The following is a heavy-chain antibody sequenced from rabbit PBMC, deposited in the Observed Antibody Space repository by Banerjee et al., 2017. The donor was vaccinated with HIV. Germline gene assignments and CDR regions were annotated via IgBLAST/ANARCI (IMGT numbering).Heavy chain of an antibody. CDR2: IYGASNAA. J-gene: IGHJ4*01. D-gene: IGHD5-1*01. V-gene: IGHV1S45*01. CDR3: ARIYVAEEGNL. Sequence: QEQLVEDGGDLVKPGASLTLTCKASGFDFSSGYDMCWVRQAPGKGLEWIACIYGASNAAYYASWAKGRFTISKTSSTTVTLQIPSLTAADTATYFCARIYVAEEGNLWGPGTLVTVS. CDR1: GFDFSSGYD.